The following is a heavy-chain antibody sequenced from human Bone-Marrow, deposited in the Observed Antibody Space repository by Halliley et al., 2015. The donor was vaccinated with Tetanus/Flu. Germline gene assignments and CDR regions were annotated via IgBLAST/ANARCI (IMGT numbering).Heavy chain of an antibody. D-gene: IGHD3-3*02. Sequence: GLVKPSETLSLTCTVSDGSVSSSSYYWSWIRQPPGKGLEWIGYIYNSGSTDYNPSLKSRVTMSVDTAKNQFSLKLSSVTAADTAVYFCARLAIFEIIAIYYYGLDVWGQGTTVTVSS. CDR2: IYNSGST. CDR1: DGSVSSSSYY. J-gene: IGHJ6*01. CDR3: ARLAIFEIIAIYYYGLDV. V-gene: IGHV4-61*01.